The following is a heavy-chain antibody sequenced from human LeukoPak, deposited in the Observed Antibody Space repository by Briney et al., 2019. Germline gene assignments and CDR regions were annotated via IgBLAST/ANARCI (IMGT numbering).Heavy chain of an antibody. Sequence: ASVKVSFKGSGNTLTESAVQWVRQARGKGVEWMGGFDREDGDIVYAQNFNARVTLPEDTSTDTPYMELSSLSSEDTAMYYCATDDPVMLTFGGVINLPFDYWGRGTLVTVSS. J-gene: IGHJ4*02. CDR3: ATDDPVMLTFGGVINLPFDY. CDR1: GNTLTESA. D-gene: IGHD3-16*02. V-gene: IGHV1-24*01. CDR2: FDREDGDI.